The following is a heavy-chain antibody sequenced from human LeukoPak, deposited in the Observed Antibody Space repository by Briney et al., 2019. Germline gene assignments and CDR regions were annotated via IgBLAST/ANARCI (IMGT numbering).Heavy chain of an antibody. V-gene: IGHV4-34*01. D-gene: IGHD3-9*01. CDR2: INHSGST. CDR1: GVSFSGYY. J-gene: IGHJ4*02. Sequence: SETLSLTCAVYGVSFSGYYWSWLRQPPGKGLEWIGEINHSGSTNYNPSLKSRVTISVDTSKNQFSLKLSSVTAADTAVYYCARSLPDYDILTGSFLDWGQGTLVTVSS. CDR3: ARSLPDYDILTGSFLD.